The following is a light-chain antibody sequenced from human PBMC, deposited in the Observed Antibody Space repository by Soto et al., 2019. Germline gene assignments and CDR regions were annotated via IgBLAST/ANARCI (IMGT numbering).Light chain of an antibody. V-gene: IGKV2-28*01. CDR2: LIS. Sequence: DIVMTQSPLSLPVTPGEPASISCRSSQSLLQSNGYTYLDWYLQKSGQSPQLLIYLISIRASGVPDRFNGSGSGTDFTLKISKVEAEDVGVYYCMQALQTPPWTFGQGTKVEIK. J-gene: IGKJ1*01. CDR1: QSLLQSNGYTY. CDR3: MQALQTPPWT.